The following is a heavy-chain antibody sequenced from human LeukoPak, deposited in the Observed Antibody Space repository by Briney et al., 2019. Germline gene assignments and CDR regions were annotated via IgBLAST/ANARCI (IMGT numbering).Heavy chain of an antibody. D-gene: IGHD3-16*02. CDR1: GYTFTSYD. Sequence: ASVKVSCKASGYTFTSYDINWVRQATGQGLEWMGWMNPNSGNAGYAQKFQGRVTMTRNASISTAYMELSSLRSEDTAVYYCARVADRLSRAFDIWGQGTMVTVSS. CDR3: ARVADRLSRAFDI. CDR2: MNPNSGNA. J-gene: IGHJ3*02. V-gene: IGHV1-8*01.